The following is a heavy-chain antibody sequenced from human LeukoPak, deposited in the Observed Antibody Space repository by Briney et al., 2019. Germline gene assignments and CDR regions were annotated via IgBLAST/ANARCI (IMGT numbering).Heavy chain of an antibody. CDR2: IYYNGST. Sequence: YPSETLSLTCTVSGGYMSTSNYYCGWIRQSPGKGLEWIGNIYYNGSTYCNPSLKSRFSLSLYTSMHQFSLKVNSLTVADTAVYYCARFFYYAASRPPFWGQGTLVAVSS. J-gene: IGHJ4*02. D-gene: IGHD4/OR15-4a*01. CDR1: GGYMSTSNYY. CDR3: ARFFYYAASRPPF. V-gene: IGHV4-39*01.